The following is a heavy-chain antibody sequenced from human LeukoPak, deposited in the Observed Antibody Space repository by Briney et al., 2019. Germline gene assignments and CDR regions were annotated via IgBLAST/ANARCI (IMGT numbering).Heavy chain of an antibody. CDR1: GFTFSSYA. V-gene: IGHV3-23*01. J-gene: IGHJ6*02. D-gene: IGHD1-26*01. CDR3: AKDPYSGSYYGYYYYGMDV. Sequence: GGSLRLSCAASGFTFSSYAMSWVRQAPGKGLEWVSAISGSGGSTYYTDSVKGRFTISRDNSKNTLYLQMNSLRAEDAAVYYCAKDPYSGSYYGYYYYGMDVWGQGTTVTVSS. CDR2: ISGSGGST.